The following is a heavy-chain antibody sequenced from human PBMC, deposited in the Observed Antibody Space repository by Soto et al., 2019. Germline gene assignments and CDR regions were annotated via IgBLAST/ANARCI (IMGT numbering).Heavy chain of an antibody. D-gene: IGHD3-22*01. CDR3: ARGDPMIAFDY. Sequence: QVQLQESGPGLVKPSGTLSLTCAVSGGSISSSNWWSWVRQPPGKGLEWIGEIYHSGSTNYNPSLKSXATXSXDKSKNQFSLKLSSVTAADTAVYYCARGDPMIAFDYWGQGTLVTVSS. V-gene: IGHV4-4*02. CDR1: GGSISSSNW. CDR2: IYHSGST. J-gene: IGHJ4*02.